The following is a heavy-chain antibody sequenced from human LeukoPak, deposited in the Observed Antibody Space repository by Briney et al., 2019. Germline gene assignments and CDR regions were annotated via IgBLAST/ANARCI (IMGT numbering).Heavy chain of an antibody. CDR1: GGSFSGYY. V-gene: IGHV4-34*01. D-gene: IGHD3-9*01. CDR2: INHSGST. Sequence: SETLSLTCAVYGGSFSGYYWSWIRQPPGKGLEWIGEINHSGSTNYNPSLKSRVTISVDTSKNQFSLKLSSVTAADTAVYYCADPGGYFDWLPYGYWGQGTLVTVSS. CDR3: ADPGGYFDWLPYGY. J-gene: IGHJ4*02.